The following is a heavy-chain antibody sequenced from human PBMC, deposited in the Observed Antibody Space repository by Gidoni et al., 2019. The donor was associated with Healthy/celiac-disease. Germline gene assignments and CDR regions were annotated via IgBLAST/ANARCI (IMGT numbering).Heavy chain of an antibody. CDR3: ARGGAGTSKLDYDI. CDR1: GCSISSGGYY. CDR2: IYYSGST. J-gene: IGHJ3*02. Sequence: QVQLQESGPGLVKPSQTLSLTCTVSGCSISSGGYYWSWIRQHPGKGLEWIGYIYYSGSTYYNPSLKSRVTISVDTSKNQFSLKLSSVTAADTAVYYCARGGAGTSKLDYDIWGQGTMVTVSS. V-gene: IGHV4-31*03. D-gene: IGHD1-1*01.